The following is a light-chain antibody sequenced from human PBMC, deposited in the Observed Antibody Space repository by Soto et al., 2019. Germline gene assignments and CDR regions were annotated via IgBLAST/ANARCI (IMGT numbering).Light chain of an antibody. CDR1: QSVSSN. V-gene: IGKV3-15*01. Sequence: EIVMTQSPATLSVSPGERATLSCRASQSVSSNLAWYQQKPDQAPRLLIYGASTRATGIPARFSGSGSGTEFTHTISSLQSEDFAVYYCQQYNNWWTFGQGTKVEIK. CDR2: GAS. CDR3: QQYNNWWT. J-gene: IGKJ1*01.